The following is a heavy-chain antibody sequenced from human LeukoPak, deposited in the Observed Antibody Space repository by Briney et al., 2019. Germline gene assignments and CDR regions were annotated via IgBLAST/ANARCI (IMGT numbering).Heavy chain of an antibody. Sequence: GESLKISXKASGYSFTSYWIGWVRQVPGKGLEWMGIIYPGDSKTIYGPSFHGQVTISADKSITTAYLQWSSLKASDTAMYYCASTNPDGYNVDYWGQGPLVTVSS. CDR2: IYPGDSKT. J-gene: IGHJ4*02. CDR1: GYSFTSYW. D-gene: IGHD5-24*01. V-gene: IGHV5-51*01. CDR3: ASTNPDGYNVDY.